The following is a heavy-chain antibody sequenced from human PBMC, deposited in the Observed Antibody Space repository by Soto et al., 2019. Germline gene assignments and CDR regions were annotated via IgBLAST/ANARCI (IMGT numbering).Heavy chain of an antibody. D-gene: IGHD5-12*01. V-gene: IGHV4-34*01. CDR2: INHSGST. CDR3: ARASSRGGGSRPLGY. Sequence: SETLSLTCAVYGGSFSGYYWSWIRQPPGKGLEWIGEINHSGSTNYNPSLKSRVTISVDTSKNQFSLKLSSVTAADTAVYYCARASSRGGGSRPLGYWGQGTLVTVSS. J-gene: IGHJ4*02. CDR1: GGSFSGYY.